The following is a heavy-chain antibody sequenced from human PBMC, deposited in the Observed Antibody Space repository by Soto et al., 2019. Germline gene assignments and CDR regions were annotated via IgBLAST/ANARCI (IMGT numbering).Heavy chain of an antibody. CDR3: ARPLPVLLWFGELSHDAFDI. Sequence: QLQLQESGPGLVKPSETLSLTCTVSGGSISSSSYYWGWIRQPPGKGLEWIGSIYYSGSTYYNPSLKSRVPISVDTSKNQFSLKLSSVTAADTAVYYCARPLPVLLWFGELSHDAFDIWGQGTMVTVSS. CDR1: GGSISSSSYY. D-gene: IGHD3-10*01. J-gene: IGHJ3*02. CDR2: IYYSGST. V-gene: IGHV4-39*01.